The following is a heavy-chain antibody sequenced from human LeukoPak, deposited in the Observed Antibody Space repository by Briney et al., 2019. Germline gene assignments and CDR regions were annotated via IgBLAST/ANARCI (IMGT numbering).Heavy chain of an antibody. V-gene: IGHV3-20*04. CDR1: GFTFDDYG. CDR3: ARVLYSSSSGWFDP. J-gene: IGHJ5*02. D-gene: IGHD6-6*01. CDR2: INWNGGST. Sequence: GGSLRLSCAASGFTFDDYGMSWVRQAPGKRREWVSGINWNGGSTGYADSVKGRFAIPRDNAKNSLYLQMNSLRTEDTALYYCARVLYSSSSGWFDPWGQGTLVTVSS.